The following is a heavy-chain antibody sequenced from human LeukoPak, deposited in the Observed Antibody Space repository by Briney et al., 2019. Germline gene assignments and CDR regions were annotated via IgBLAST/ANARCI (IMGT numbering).Heavy chain of an antibody. Sequence: ASVKVSCKASGYTFNDRNVHWVRQAPGRGLEWMGFISPKSGGMTCARKVQGRVTMTTDTSINTAYMDLSSLRSDDTAVYYCARGSGGRFDPWGQGMLVIVSS. CDR3: ARGSGGRFDP. D-gene: IGHD3-10*01. CDR1: GYTFNDRN. J-gene: IGHJ5*02. CDR2: ISPKSGGM. V-gene: IGHV1-2*02.